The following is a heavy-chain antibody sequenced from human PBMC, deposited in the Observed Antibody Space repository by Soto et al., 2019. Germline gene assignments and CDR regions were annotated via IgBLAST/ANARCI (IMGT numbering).Heavy chain of an antibody. CDR2: MYWDDDT. CDR1: CFTLTTSGVG. V-gene: IGHV2-5*02. CDR3: AHRRVDSRRLWDCATFDI. Sequence: ILLKESGHALVTPAQPLTLTCTLSCFTLTTSGVGVGWIRLPPGKALEWHALMYWDDDTYYSPSLPNRLTITKDTTKNQVVLTIANVDPADTATYSCAHRRVDSRRLWDCATFDIWGQGTIVTVSS. D-gene: IGHD3-22*01. J-gene: IGHJ3*02.